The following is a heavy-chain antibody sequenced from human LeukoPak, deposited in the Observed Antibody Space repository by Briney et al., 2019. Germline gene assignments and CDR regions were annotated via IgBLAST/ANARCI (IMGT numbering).Heavy chain of an antibody. CDR1: GFTFSSYA. J-gene: IGHJ3*02. V-gene: IGHV3-23*01. CDR3: AKGEDYGDYARGAFDI. D-gene: IGHD4-17*01. Sequence: GGSLRLSCAASGFTFSSYAMSWVRQAPGKGLEWVSAISGSGGSTYYADSVKGRFTISRDNSKNTLYLQMNSLRAEDTAVYYCAKGEDYGDYARGAFDIWGQGTMVTVSS. CDR2: ISGSGGST.